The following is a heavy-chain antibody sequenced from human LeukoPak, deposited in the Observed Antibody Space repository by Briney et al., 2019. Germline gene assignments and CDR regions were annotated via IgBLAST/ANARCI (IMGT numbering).Heavy chain of an antibody. J-gene: IGHJ4*02. CDR1: GFTFSNYY. CDR2: ISTSGDIM. Sequence: GGSLRLSCAASGFTFSNYYMSWIRQAPGKGLESVSYISTSGDIMYYAESVKGRFTISRDDAKDSLYLQMNSLRAEDTAVYYCVRFYGGSFDYWGQGTLVTVSS. CDR3: VRFYGGSFDY. V-gene: IGHV3-11*01. D-gene: IGHD4-23*01.